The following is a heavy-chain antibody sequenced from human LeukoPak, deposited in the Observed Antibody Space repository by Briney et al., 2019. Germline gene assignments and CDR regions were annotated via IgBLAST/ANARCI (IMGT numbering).Heavy chain of an antibody. CDR3: ARWRGSTSERSDY. Sequence: SAGSLRLSCTASGFTFSDYWMTWVSQAPGKGLEWVANIKQDGSAKYYVDSVKGRFTISRDNAKNSLYLQMDSLRVEDTATYYCARWRGSTSERSDYWGQGTLVTVSS. V-gene: IGHV3-7*01. D-gene: IGHD2-2*01. CDR2: IKQDGSAK. J-gene: IGHJ4*02. CDR1: GFTFSDYW.